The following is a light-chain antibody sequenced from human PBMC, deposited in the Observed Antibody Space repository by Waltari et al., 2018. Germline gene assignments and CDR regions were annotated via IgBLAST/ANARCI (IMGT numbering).Light chain of an antibody. CDR2: DTS. V-gene: IGKV3-11*01. J-gene: IGKJ4*01. CDR1: ESVYKY. Sequence: EVVLTQSPVTLSLSAGERASPPCRARESVYKYLAWYQQRPGQPPRLLIYDTSNRAAGVPGRFSGSGYGTDFTLTITSLEAEDFAVYFCQQGSILPLTFGGGTRVEIK. CDR3: QQGSILPLT.